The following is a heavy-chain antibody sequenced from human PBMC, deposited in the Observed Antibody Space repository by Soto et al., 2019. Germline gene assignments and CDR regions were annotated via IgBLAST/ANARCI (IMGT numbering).Heavy chain of an antibody. D-gene: IGHD2-15*01. V-gene: IGHV3-30*03. CDR3: ARISRYCSGGDCHA. J-gene: IGHJ5*02. CDR1: GFSFNSYD. CDR2: ISYDGSNT. Sequence: GVSLRLSCASSGFSFNSYDMHCVRQAPGKGPEWVAIISYDGSNTYYSDSVRGRFTISRDNSKDTLYLQMHSLRSEDTAIYYCARISRYCSGGDCHAWGQGTQVTVSS.